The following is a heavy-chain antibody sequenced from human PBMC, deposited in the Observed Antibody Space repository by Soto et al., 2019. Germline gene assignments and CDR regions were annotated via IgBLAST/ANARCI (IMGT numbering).Heavy chain of an antibody. V-gene: IGHV3-30*18. D-gene: IGHD3-10*01. Sequence: PGGSLRLSCAASGFTFSSYGMHWVRQAPGKGLEWVAVISYDGSNKYYADSVKGRFTISRDNSKNTLYLQMNSLRAEDTAVYYCAKEGMVRGGLYFDYWGQGTLVTVSS. CDR2: ISYDGSNK. J-gene: IGHJ4*02. CDR3: AKEGMVRGGLYFDY. CDR1: GFTFSSYG.